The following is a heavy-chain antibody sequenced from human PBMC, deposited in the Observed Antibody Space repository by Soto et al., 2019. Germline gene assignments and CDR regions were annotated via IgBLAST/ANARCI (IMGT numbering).Heavy chain of an antibody. CDR3: AKSLEYYDFWSGSFDY. CDR2: ISGSGGST. CDR1: GFTFSSYA. J-gene: IGHJ4*02. D-gene: IGHD3-3*01. V-gene: IGHV3-23*01. Sequence: PGGSLRLSCAASGFTFSSYAMSWVRQAPGKGLEWVSAISGSGGSTYYADSVKGRFTISRDNSKNTLYLQMNSLRAEDTAVYYCAKSLEYYDFWSGSFDYWGQGTLVTVPQ.